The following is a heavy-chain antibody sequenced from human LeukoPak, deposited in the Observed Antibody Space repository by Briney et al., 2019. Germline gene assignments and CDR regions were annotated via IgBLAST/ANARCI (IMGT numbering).Heavy chain of an antibody. CDR2: IIPIFGTA. V-gene: IGHV1-69*13. Sequence: AASVKVSCKASGGTFSSYAISWVRQAPGQGLEWMGGIIPIFGTANYAQKFQGRVTITADESTSTAYMELSSLRSEDTAVYYCASDSGSLWFGELGINYYYMDVWGRGTTVTISS. J-gene: IGHJ6*03. CDR3: ASDSGSLWFGELGINYYYMDV. CDR1: GGTFSSYA. D-gene: IGHD3-10*01.